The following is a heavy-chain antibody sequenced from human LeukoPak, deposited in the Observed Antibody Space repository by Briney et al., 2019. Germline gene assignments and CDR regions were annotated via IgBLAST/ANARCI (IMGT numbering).Heavy chain of an antibody. V-gene: IGHV1-18*01. Sequence: ASVKVSCKASGYTLSDYGISWVRQARGQALEGMGGVNFYNGNTKYAEKFQGRLTMPRDTPTSTAYMEVRSLRPADTAIYYCVRTRRSIVATIFDYWGQGALITVSS. CDR3: VRTRRSIVATIFDY. CDR2: VNFYNGNT. CDR1: GYTLSDYG. J-gene: IGHJ4*02. D-gene: IGHD5-12*01.